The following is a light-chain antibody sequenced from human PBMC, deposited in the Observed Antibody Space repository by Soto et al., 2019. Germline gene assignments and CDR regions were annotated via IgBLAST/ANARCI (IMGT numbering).Light chain of an antibody. J-gene: IGKJ3*01. CDR1: QSISSY. CDR3: QQSYSTLFT. CDR2: AAS. Sequence: DIQMTQSRSSLSASLGDRVTITCRASQSISSYLNWYQQKPGKAPKLLIYAASSLQSGVPSRFSGSGSGTDFTLTISSLQPEDFATYYCQQSYSTLFTFGPGTKVDIK. V-gene: IGKV1-39*01.